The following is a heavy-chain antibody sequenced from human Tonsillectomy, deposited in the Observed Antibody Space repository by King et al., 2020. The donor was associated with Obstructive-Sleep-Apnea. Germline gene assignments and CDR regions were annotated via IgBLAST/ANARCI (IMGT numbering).Heavy chain of an antibody. CDR3: AKEETYYYESSGYAFDI. CDR1: GFTFSSYG. Sequence: VQLVESGGGVVQPGRSLRLSCAASGFTFSSYGMHWVRQAPGKGLEWVAVIWYDGSNKYYADSVKGRFTISRDNSKNTLYLQMNSLRAEDTAVYYCAKEETYYYESSGYAFDIWGQGTMVTVSS. J-gene: IGHJ3*02. V-gene: IGHV3-33*06. D-gene: IGHD3-22*01. CDR2: IWYDGSNK.